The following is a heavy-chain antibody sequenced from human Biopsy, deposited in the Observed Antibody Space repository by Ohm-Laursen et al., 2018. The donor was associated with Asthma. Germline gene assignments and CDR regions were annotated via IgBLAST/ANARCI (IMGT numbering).Heavy chain of an antibody. J-gene: IGHJ6*02. CDR1: SGSGGYMRSGNYY. Sequence: PSQTLSLTCSLSSGSGGYMRSGNYYWGWIRQPPRKGLEWIGSIYYSGTTYYNPSLESRVTVSADTSKNQFSLKLTSVTAADTAVYYCVRGSSSWHHGPFHYYYGLDVWGQGTTATVSS. D-gene: IGHD6-13*01. CDR3: VRGSSSWHHGPFHYYYGLDV. CDR2: IYYSGTT. V-gene: IGHV4-39*01.